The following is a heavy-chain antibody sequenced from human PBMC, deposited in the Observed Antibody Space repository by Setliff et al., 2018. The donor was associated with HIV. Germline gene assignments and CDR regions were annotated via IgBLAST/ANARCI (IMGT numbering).Heavy chain of an antibody. CDR1: GGTFGASG. V-gene: IGHV1-69*13. J-gene: IGHJ5*02. CDR2: IILAFNVI. Sequence: SVKVSCKASGGTFGASGINWVRQAPGQGFEWMGTIILAFNVIKYAQKFQGRVTITADESARTAFMEMRSLRSDDTAIYYCARVKNWFDPWGQGTLVTVSS. CDR3: ARVKNWFDP.